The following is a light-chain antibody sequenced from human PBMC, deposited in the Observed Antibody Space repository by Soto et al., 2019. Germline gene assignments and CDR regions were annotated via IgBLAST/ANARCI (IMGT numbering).Light chain of an antibody. CDR2: DAS. CDR3: QQRSNWWT. V-gene: IGKV3-11*01. CDR1: QSVSSY. J-gene: IGKJ1*01. Sequence: EIVLTQSPATLSLSPGERATLSCRASQSVSSYLAWYQQKPGQAPRLLIYDASNRATGIPARFSGSGSGTDFTLTISSREPEDFEVYYCQQRSNWWTFGQGTKVEIK.